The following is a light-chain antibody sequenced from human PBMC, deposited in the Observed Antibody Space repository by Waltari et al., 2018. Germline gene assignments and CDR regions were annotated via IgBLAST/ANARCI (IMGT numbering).Light chain of an antibody. Sequence: QSALTQPASVSGSPGQSITISCTGTSSHVGGYDFVSWYQQHPGKAPKLIIYEVSNRPSGFSHRFFGSKSGSTASLTISGLQAEDEADYYCSSYTSGSIVVFGTGTKVTVL. CDR2: EVS. V-gene: IGLV2-14*01. CDR1: SSHVGGYDF. CDR3: SSYTSGSIVV. J-gene: IGLJ1*01.